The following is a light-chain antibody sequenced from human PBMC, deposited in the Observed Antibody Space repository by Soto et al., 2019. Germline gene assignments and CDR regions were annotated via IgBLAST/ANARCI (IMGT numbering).Light chain of an antibody. CDR3: AAWDDSLDALV. Sequence: QSVLTQPPSASGTPGQRVTISCSGSSSNIGSNTVNSYQHLPGTAPKLLIYSNNQRPPRVPDRFSGSKSGTSGSLAISGLQSEDEADYYCAAWDDSLDALVFGGGTKLTVL. V-gene: IGLV1-44*01. J-gene: IGLJ2*01. CDR2: SNN. CDR1: SSNIGSNT.